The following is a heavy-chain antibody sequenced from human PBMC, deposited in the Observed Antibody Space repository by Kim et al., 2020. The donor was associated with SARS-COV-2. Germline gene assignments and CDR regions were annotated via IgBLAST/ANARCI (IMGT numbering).Heavy chain of an antibody. CDR3: AKDTVAVAGIQRYSYYYGMDV. Sequence: GGSLRLSCAASGFTFSSYGMHWVRQAPGKGLEWVAVIWYDGSNKYYADSVKGRFTISRDNSKNTLYLQMNSLRAEDTAVYYCAKDTVAVAGIQRYSYYYGMDVWGQGTTVTVSS. J-gene: IGHJ6*02. CDR2: IWYDGSNK. CDR1: GFTFSSYG. V-gene: IGHV3-33*06. D-gene: IGHD6-19*01.